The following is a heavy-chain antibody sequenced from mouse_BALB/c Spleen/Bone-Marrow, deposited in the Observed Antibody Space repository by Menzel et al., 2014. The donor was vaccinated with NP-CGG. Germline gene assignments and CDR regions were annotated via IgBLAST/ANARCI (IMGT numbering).Heavy chain of an antibody. J-gene: IGHJ2*01. V-gene: IGHV5-6*01. Sequence: EVMLVESGGDLVKPGGSLKLSCAASGFTFSTYGMSWVRQTPDKRLEWVATISSGGSYTYYPDSVKGRFTISRDNAKNTLYLQMSSLKSEDTAMYYCARQGGYFVYWGKGTTLTVSS. CDR1: GFTFSTYG. CDR3: ARQGGYFVY. CDR2: ISSGGSYT.